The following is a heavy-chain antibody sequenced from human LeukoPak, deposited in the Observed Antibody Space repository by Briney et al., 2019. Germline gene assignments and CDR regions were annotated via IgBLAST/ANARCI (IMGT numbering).Heavy chain of an antibody. Sequence: PGGSLRLSCAASGFTFSDYYMSWIRQAPGKGLEWVSSITSSSSYIYYADSVKGRFTISRDNAKNSLYLQMNSLRAEDTAVYYCAREKAAMVFWFDPWGQGTLVTVSS. CDR1: GFTFSDYY. D-gene: IGHD5-18*01. V-gene: IGHV3-11*06. CDR3: AREKAAMVFWFDP. CDR2: ITSSSSYI. J-gene: IGHJ5*02.